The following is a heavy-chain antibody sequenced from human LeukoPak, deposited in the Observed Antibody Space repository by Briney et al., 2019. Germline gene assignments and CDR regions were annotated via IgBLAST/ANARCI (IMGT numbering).Heavy chain of an antibody. CDR2: IKKDVNEK. D-gene: IGHD4-17*01. Sequence: GGSLRLSCAGSGFTFSYYWMSWVRQAPGKGLEWVAIIKKDVNEKYYLDSVKGRFTISRDNSENTLYLQMNRLRAEDTAVYYCARDPNGDYVGAFDILGQGTMVTVSS. V-gene: IGHV3-7*03. CDR1: GFTFSYYW. J-gene: IGHJ3*02. CDR3: ARDPNGDYVGAFDI.